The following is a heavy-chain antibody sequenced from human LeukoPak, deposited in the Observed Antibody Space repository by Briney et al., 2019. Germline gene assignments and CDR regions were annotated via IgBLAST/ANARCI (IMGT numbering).Heavy chain of an antibody. J-gene: IGHJ4*02. D-gene: IGHD3-3*01. CDR2: ITGSGGSA. CDR1: GLTFNSYD. Sequence: GGSLRLSCAASGLTFNSYDLSWVRQAPGKGLDWVSGITGSGGSAFYADSVEGRFTISRDNSKNTLYLQMNSLRAEDTAVYYCAKVSWSASDRHCWGQGTLVTVSS. V-gene: IGHV3-23*01. CDR3: AKVSWSASDRHC.